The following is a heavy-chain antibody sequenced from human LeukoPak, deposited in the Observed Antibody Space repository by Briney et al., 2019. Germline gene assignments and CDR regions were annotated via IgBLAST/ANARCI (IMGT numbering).Heavy chain of an antibody. Sequence: PGGSLRLSCAASGFTFGSYSMNWVRQAPGKGLEWVSYISSSSSTIYYADSVKGRFTISRDNAKNSLYLQMHSLRAEDTAVYYCARGSYPGYWGQGTLVTVSS. V-gene: IGHV3-48*01. CDR1: GFTFGSYS. D-gene: IGHD1-26*01. J-gene: IGHJ4*02. CDR2: ISSSSSTI. CDR3: ARGSYPGY.